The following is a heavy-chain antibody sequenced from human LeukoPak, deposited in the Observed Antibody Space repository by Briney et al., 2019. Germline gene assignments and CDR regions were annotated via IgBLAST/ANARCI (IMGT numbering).Heavy chain of an antibody. J-gene: IGHJ5*02. D-gene: IGHD3-3*01. V-gene: IGHV4-34*01. Sequence: PSETLSLTCAVYGGSFSGYYWSWIRQPPGKGLEWIGEINHSGSTNYNPSLKSRVTISVDTSKNQFSLKLSSVTAADTAVYYCARALRTGFLEWLSRTKNWFDPWGQGTLVTVSS. CDR2: INHSGST. CDR1: GGSFSGYY. CDR3: ARALRTGFLEWLSRTKNWFDP.